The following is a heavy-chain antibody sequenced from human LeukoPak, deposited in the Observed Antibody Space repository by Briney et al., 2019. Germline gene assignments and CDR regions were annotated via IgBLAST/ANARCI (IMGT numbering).Heavy chain of an antibody. J-gene: IGHJ6*03. CDR3: AREPNYYDSSGYSSYMDV. CDR2: IRDYNGKT. V-gene: IGHV1-18*01. Sequence: ASVKVSCKASGYTFTSYAISWVRQAPGQGHEWMGWIRDYNGKTNYAKKLQGRVTMNTDKSTSTAYMELSSLRSDDTAVYYCAREPNYYDSSGYSSYMDVWGKGTTVTISS. D-gene: IGHD3-22*01. CDR1: GYTFTSYA.